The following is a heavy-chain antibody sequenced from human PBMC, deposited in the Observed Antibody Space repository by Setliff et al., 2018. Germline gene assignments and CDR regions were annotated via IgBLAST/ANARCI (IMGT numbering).Heavy chain of an antibody. CDR3: AKNGFGVVALGVNNWFDP. D-gene: IGHD3-10*01. J-gene: IGHJ5*02. CDR1: GFTFSSYA. CDR2: ISGSGGST. Sequence: PGGSLRLSCAVSGFTFSSYAMSWVRQAPGKGLEWVSAISGSGGSTYYADSVKGRFTISRDNSKNTLYLQMNSLRAEDTAVYYCAKNGFGVVALGVNNWFDPWGQGTLVTVSS. V-gene: IGHV3-23*01.